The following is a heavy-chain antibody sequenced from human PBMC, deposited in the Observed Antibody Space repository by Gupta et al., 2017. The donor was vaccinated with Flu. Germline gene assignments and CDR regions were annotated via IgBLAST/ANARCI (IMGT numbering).Heavy chain of an antibody. CDR3: SRANWNSDDY. J-gene: IGHJ4*02. Sequence: MNTNSGNTGYAQKFQGRVTMTRNTSISTAYMELTSLTSEDTAVYYCSRANWNSDDYWGQGTLVTVSS. V-gene: IGHV1-8*01. CDR2: MNTNSGNT. D-gene: IGHD1-7*01.